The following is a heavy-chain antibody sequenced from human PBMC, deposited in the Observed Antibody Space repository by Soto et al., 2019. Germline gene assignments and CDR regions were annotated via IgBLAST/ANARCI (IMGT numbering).Heavy chain of an antibody. CDR2: ISDSGTT. V-gene: IGHV4-59*01. CDR1: GGSISSDY. CDR3: AKYGGTYYVS. J-gene: IGHJ5*02. Sequence: PSETLSLTCIVSGGSISSDYWSWIRQPPGRGLEWIGFISDSGTTNYSPSLKSRVTMSLDTSANQVSLKLRSVTAADTAVYYCAKYGGTYYVSWGQGTLVTVSS. D-gene: IGHD1-26*01.